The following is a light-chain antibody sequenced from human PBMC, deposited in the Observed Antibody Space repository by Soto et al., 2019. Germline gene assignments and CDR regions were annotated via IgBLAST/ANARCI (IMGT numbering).Light chain of an antibody. V-gene: IGLV2-14*02. CDR3: SSYTNINTRACV. Sequence: QSVLTQPASVSGSPGQSITISCTGTSSDVGSYNLVSWYQQHPGKAPQLMIYEGSKRPSGVSNRFSGSKSGDTASLTISGLQAEDEAEYYCSSYTNINTRACVFGTGTKVTVL. CDR1: SSDVGSYNL. J-gene: IGLJ1*01. CDR2: EGS.